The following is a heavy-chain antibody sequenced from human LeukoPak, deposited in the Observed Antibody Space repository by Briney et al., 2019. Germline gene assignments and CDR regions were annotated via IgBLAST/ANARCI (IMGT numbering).Heavy chain of an antibody. V-gene: IGHV1-2*02. Sequence: GASVKVSCKASGYTLTGYYMHWVRQAPGQGLEWMGWINPNSGGTNYAQKFQGRVTMTRDTSISTAYMELSRLRSDDTAVYYCRYVEPIRNYYYYMDVWGKGTTVTVSS. D-gene: IGHD3-9*01. CDR3: RYVEPIRNYYYYMDV. CDR1: GYTLTGYY. J-gene: IGHJ6*03. CDR2: INPNSGGT.